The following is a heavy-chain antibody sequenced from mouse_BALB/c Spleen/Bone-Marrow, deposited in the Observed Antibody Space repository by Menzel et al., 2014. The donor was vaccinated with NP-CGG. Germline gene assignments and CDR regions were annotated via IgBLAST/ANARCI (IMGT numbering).Heavy chain of an antibody. CDR1: GYSFTGYT. CDR3: ARDYYGSSYGFAY. D-gene: IGHD1-1*01. V-gene: IGHV1-18*01. CDR2: INPYNGGT. Sequence: EVKLQESGPELVKPGASMKISCKASGYSFTGYTMNWVKQSHGKNLEWIGLINPYNGGTSYNQKFKGKATLTVDKSSSTAYMELLSLTSGDSAVYYCARDYYGSSYGFAYWGQGTLVTVSA. J-gene: IGHJ3*01.